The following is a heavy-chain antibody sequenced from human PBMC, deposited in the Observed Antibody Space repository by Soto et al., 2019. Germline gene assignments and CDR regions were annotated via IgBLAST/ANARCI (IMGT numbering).Heavy chain of an antibody. CDR2: IWYDGSNK. CDR1: GFTFSSYG. D-gene: IGHD5-12*01. CDR3: ARDRVATQTNNWFDP. Sequence: GGSLRLSCAASGFTFSSYGMHWVRQAPGKGLEWVAVIWYDGSNKYYADSVKGRFTISRDNSKNTLYLQMNSLRAEDTAVYYCARDRVATQTNNWFDPWGQGTLVTVSS. J-gene: IGHJ5*02. V-gene: IGHV3-33*01.